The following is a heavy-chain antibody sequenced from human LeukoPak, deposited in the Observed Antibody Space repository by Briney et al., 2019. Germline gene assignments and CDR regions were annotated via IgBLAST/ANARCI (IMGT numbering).Heavy chain of an antibody. Sequence: SVKVSCKASGGTFSSYAISWVRQAPGQGLEWMGGIIPIFGTANYAQKFQGRVTITADESTSTAYMELSSLRSEDTAVYYCAAVQVGANYYFDYWGQGTLVTVSS. CDR1: GGTFSSYA. D-gene: IGHD1-26*01. CDR2: IIPIFGTA. V-gene: IGHV1-69*13. CDR3: AAVQVGANYYFDY. J-gene: IGHJ4*02.